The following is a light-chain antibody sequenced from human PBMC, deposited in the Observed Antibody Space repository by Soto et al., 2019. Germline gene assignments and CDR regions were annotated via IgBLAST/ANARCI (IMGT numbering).Light chain of an antibody. CDR3: QQYKNWPPIS. J-gene: IGKJ5*01. V-gene: IGKV3-15*01. Sequence: EPVMTQSPATLSVSPVERAILSCSASQSVGSALAWYQQKPGQAPRLLIYGASTRATGIPARFSGSASGTEFTLTITGLQSEDFAVYYCQQYKNWPPISFGQGTQLVIK. CDR2: GAS. CDR1: QSVGSA.